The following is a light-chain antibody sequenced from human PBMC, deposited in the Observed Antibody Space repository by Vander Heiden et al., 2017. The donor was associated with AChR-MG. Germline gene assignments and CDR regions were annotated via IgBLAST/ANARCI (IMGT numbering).Light chain of an antibody. CDR1: RGVSSN. CDR2: GAS. J-gene: IGKJ1*01. CDR3: QQDNNLRT. V-gene: IGKV3-15*01. Sequence: ELVMTQSPATLSVSPGERATLSCRDRRGVSSNLVWYQQKPGQAPRLIIYGASSRANGVPDRFSGSGSGTDFTLTSSSLQSEDFAVYYWQQDNNLRTFGQGTKVEIK.